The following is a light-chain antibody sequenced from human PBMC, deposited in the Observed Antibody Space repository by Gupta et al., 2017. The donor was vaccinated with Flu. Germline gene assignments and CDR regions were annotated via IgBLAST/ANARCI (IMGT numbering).Light chain of an antibody. CDR1: KLADQY. Sequence: SYEXTQPPSVSVSXGQTASITCSGDKLADQYACWYRQKPGQSPLLVIYQDSKRPSGIPERFSGSNSGNTATLTISGTQAMDEADYYCQAWDSSTAVFGGGTKLTVL. CDR3: QAWDSSTAV. V-gene: IGLV3-1*01. J-gene: IGLJ2*01. CDR2: QDS.